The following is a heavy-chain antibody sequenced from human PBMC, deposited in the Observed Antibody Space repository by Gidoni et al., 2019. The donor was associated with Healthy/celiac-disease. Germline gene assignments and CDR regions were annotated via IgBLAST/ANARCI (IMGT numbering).Heavy chain of an antibody. CDR2: IKSKTDGGTT. V-gene: IGHV3-15*07. CDR3: TTEKVLVGYYYDSSGYPFDY. CDR1: GFTFSNAW. D-gene: IGHD3-22*01. J-gene: IGHJ4*02. Sequence: EVQLVESGGGLVKPGGSLRLSCAASGFTFSNAWMNWVRQAPGKGLEWVGRIKSKTDGGTTDYAAPVKGRFTISRDDSKNTLYLQMNSLKTEDTAVYYCTTEKVLVGYYYDSSGYPFDYWGQGTLVTVSS.